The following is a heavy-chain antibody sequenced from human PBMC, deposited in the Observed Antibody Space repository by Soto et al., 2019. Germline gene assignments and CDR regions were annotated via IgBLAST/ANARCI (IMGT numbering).Heavy chain of an antibody. J-gene: IGHJ4*02. CDR1: GFSFSISP. CDR3: ARWEVTTIFDY. V-gene: IGHV3-30-3*01. Sequence: QPGGSLRLSCAASGFSFSISPMHWVRQAPGKGPEWVALISYDGTNKFYADSVKGRFTISRDNSKSTLYLQVDSLRAEDTAVYYCARWEVTTIFDYWGQGTLVTVSS. D-gene: IGHD2-21*02. CDR2: ISYDGTNK.